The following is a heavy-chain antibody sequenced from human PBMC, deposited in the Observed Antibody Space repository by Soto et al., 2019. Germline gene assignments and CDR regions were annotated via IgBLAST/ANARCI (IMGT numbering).Heavy chain of an antibody. V-gene: IGHV4-31*03. CDR2: IYYIGTT. Sequence: QVQLQESGPGLVKASQTLSLTCTVSGDSIRNGNYYWSWIRQLPGKGLEWIGNIYYIGTTSYNPSLKRRVIISIDTSKNQFSLELTSVLAADTAVYYCAKNETTRPGFDPWGQGTLVTVSS. J-gene: IGHJ5*02. CDR3: AKNETTRPGFDP. CDR1: GDSIRNGNYY. D-gene: IGHD1-1*01.